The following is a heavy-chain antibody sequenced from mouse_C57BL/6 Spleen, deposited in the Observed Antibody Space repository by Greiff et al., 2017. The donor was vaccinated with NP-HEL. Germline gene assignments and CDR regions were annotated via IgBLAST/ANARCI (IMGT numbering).Heavy chain of an antibody. V-gene: IGHV1-80*01. CDR1: GYAFSSYW. CDR3: ARYDYDGGYFDY. Sequence: QVQLQQSGAELVKPGASVKISCKASGYAFSSYWMNWVKQRPGKGLEWIGQIYPGDGDTNYNGKFKGKAPLTADQSSSRAYMQLSSLTSEDSAVDFCARYDYDGGYFDYWGQGTTLTVSS. J-gene: IGHJ2*01. D-gene: IGHD2-4*01. CDR2: IYPGDGDT.